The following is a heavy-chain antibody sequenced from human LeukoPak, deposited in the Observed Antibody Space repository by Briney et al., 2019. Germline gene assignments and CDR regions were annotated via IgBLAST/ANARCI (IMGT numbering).Heavy chain of an antibody. J-gene: IGHJ3*02. CDR2: MNPNSGNT. V-gene: IGHV1-8*02. Sequence: GASVKVSCKASGYTFTSYDINWVRQATGQGLEWMGWMNPNSGNTGYAQKFQGRVTMTEDTSTDTAYMELSSLRSEDTAVYYCAVLGELLNDAFDIWGQGTMVTVSS. CDR3: AVLGELLNDAFDI. D-gene: IGHD3-10*01. CDR1: GYTFTSYD.